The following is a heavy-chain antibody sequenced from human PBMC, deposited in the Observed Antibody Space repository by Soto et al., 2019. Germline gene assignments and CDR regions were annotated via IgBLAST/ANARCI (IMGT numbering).Heavy chain of an antibody. J-gene: IGHJ6*02. D-gene: IGHD1-20*01. CDR1: GFSLSTVGLC. CDR2: IDWDDDK. Sequence: VSGPTLVNPTQTLTLTCSFSGFSLSTVGLCVGWIRQSPGKALEWLALIDWDDDKYYNTSLKTRLTISRDTSRDQVVLTMTNMDPVDTGTYYCGRMREAGIYYYYPFDVWGPGTTVTVSS. CDR3: GRMREAGIYYYYPFDV. V-gene: IGHV2-70*01.